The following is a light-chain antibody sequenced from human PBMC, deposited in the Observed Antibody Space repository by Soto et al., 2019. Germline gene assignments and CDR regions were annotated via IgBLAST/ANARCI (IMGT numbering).Light chain of an antibody. V-gene: IGLV2-14*02. J-gene: IGLJ2*01. CDR2: EGS. CDR1: SSDVGSYNL. Sequence: QSALTQPASVSGSPGQSITISCTGTSSDVGSYNLVSWYQQHPGKAPKLMIYEGSKRPSGVSNRFSGSKSGNTASLTISGLQAEDEGDYYCSSYTSISTVIFGGGTKLTVL. CDR3: SSYTSISTVI.